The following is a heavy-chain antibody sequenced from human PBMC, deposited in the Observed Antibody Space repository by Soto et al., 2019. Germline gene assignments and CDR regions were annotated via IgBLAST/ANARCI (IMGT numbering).Heavy chain of an antibody. Sequence: SQTLSLTCAISGDSVSSNSGAWNCISQSPSGGLEWLGRTYYRSQWYNDYAMSVNSRITVNPDTAKNQFSLQLNSVTPEDTAVYYCARAELLSGGWFDYWGQGTLVTVS. J-gene: IGHJ4*02. D-gene: IGHD6-19*01. CDR1: GDSVSSNSGA. CDR3: ARAELLSGGWFDY. CDR2: TYYRSQWYN. V-gene: IGHV6-1*01.